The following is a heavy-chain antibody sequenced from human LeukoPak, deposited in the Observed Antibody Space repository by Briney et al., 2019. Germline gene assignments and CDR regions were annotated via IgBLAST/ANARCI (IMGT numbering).Heavy chain of an antibody. Sequence: GGSLRLSCAASGFTFSSYAMSWVRQAPGKGLEWVSAISGSGGSTYYADSVKGRFTISRDNSKKTLYLQMNSLRAEDTAVYYCAKDWGLSQLTFSWYFDYWGQGTLVTVSS. D-gene: IGHD2-2*01. J-gene: IGHJ4*02. V-gene: IGHV3-23*01. CDR2: ISGSGGST. CDR3: AKDWGLSQLTFSWYFDY. CDR1: GFTFSSYA.